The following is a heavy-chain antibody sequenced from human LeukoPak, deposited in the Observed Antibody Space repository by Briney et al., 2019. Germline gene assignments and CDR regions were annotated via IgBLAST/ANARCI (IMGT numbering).Heavy chain of an antibody. CDR3: ASGLRYFDWLSQCRY. CDR2: ISYDGSNK. CDR1: EFSFSSYW. V-gene: IGHV3-30-3*01. D-gene: IGHD3-9*01. J-gene: IGHJ4*02. Sequence: GGSLRLSCAASEFSFSSYWMHWVRQAPGKGLEWVAVISYDGSNKYYADSVKGRFTISRDNSKNTLYLQMNSLRAEDTAVYYCASGLRYFDWLSQCRYWGQGTLVTVSS.